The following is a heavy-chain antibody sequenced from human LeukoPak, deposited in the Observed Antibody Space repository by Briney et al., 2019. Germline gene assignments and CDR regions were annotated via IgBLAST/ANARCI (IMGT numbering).Heavy chain of an antibody. V-gene: IGHV3-23*01. J-gene: IGHJ4*02. Sequence: GGSLRLSCAASGFTFSNYAMSWVRQAPGMGLEWVSAVRGSGSDTYYADSVKGRFTISRDNSQNTLFLQMNSLRAEDTAIYYCAKTSRSNSAYDSPFDYWGQGTQVTVSS. CDR3: AKTSRSNSAYDSPFDY. CDR2: VRGSGSDT. D-gene: IGHD3-3*01. CDR1: GFTFSNYA.